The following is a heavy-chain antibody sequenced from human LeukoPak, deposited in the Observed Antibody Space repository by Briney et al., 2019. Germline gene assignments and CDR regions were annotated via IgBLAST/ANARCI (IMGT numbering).Heavy chain of an antibody. CDR2: ISDSGGRT. J-gene: IGHJ4*02. V-gene: IGHV3-23*01. D-gene: IGHD6-19*01. CDR1: GFTFVSYA. Sequence: TGGSLRLSCAASGFTFVSYAMSWVRQAPGKGLEWVSAISDSGGRTYYADSVKGRFTISRDNSKNTLYLQMNSLRAEDTAVYYCAKGAVAVAGSEGYYFDYWGQGTLVTVSS. CDR3: AKGAVAVAGSEGYYFDY.